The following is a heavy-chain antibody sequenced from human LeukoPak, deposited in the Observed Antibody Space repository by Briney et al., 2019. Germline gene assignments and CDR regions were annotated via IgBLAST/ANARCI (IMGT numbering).Heavy chain of an antibody. J-gene: IGHJ4*02. V-gene: IGHV3-15*01. CDR1: GFTFSDAL. CDR3: DTDDFYDRDGLLFFDY. D-gene: IGHD3-16*01. CDR2: VKSKTDGGPT. Sequence: GGSLRLSCAASGFTFSDALMRWVRQAPGKGLEWVGHVKSKTDGGPTEYAAPVKGRFSISRDDSNSNLYLQMNSLQTEDTAVYYCDTDDFYDRDGLLFFDYWGRGTLVTVSS.